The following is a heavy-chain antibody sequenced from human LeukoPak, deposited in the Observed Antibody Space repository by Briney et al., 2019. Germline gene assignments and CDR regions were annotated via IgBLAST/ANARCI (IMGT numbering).Heavy chain of an antibody. Sequence: PGGSLRLSCAASGFTFSSYGMHWVRQAPGKGLEWVAVISYDGSNKYYADSVKGRFTISRDNSKSMLYLQMNSLRAEDTAIYYCAQPQWELRGLTDHWGQGTPVTVSS. J-gene: IGHJ4*02. CDR3: AQPQWELRGLTDH. CDR2: ISYDGSNK. V-gene: IGHV3-30*18. CDR1: GFTFSSYG. D-gene: IGHD1-26*01.